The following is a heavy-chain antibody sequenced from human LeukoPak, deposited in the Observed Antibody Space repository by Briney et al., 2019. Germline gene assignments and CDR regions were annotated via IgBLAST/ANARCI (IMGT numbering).Heavy chain of an antibody. D-gene: IGHD2-8*02. CDR2: IYYSGST. J-gene: IGHJ4*02. CDR1: GGSISSSSYY. Sequence: SETLSLTCSVSGGSISSSSYYWGWIRQPPGKGLEWIGSIYYSGSTYYTPSLKSRITISADTSKNQFSLKLSSVTAADTAVYYCARLPTDLLAFDYWGQGTLVTASS. V-gene: IGHV4-39*01. CDR3: ARLPTDLLAFDY.